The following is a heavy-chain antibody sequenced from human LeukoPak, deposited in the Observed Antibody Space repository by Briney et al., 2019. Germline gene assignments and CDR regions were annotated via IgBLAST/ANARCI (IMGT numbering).Heavy chain of an antibody. V-gene: IGHV2-70*11. D-gene: IGHD5-18*01. CDR2: IDWDDDK. CDR3: ARGRRGYSYGFDY. Sequence: SGPTLVNPTQTLSLTCTFSGFSLSTSGMCVSWIRQTPGKALEWLARIDWDDDKYYSTSLKTRLTISKDTSKNQVVLRMTNMDPVDTATYYCARGRRGYSYGFDYWGQGSLVTVSS. J-gene: IGHJ4*02. CDR1: GFSLSTSGMC.